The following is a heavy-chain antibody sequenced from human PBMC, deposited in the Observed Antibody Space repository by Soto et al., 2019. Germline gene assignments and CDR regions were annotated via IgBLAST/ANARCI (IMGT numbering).Heavy chain of an antibody. J-gene: IGHJ5*02. CDR2: ISGSGGST. Sequence: EVQLLESGGGLVQPGGSLRLSCAASGFTFSSYAMSWVRQAPGKGLEWVSAISGSGGSTYYADSVKGRFTISRDNSKNTLYLQMNSLRAEDTAVYYCPKDSTIFGVVIIYNWFAPWGQGTLVTVSS. CDR3: PKDSTIFGVVIIYNWFAP. CDR1: GFTFSSYA. D-gene: IGHD3-3*01. V-gene: IGHV3-23*01.